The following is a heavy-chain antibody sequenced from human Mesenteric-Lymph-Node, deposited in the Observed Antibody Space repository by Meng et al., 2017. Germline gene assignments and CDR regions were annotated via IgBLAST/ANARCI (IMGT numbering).Heavy chain of an antibody. CDR3: ARVNRGVITY. J-gene: IGHJ4*02. CDR2: IYYSGST. Sequence: GSLRLSCTVSGFSINTNYYWSWIRQPPGKGLEWIGYIYYSGSTNYNPSLKSRVTISVDTSKNQFSLKLSSVTAADTAVYYCARVNRGVITYWGQGTLVTVS. V-gene: IGHV4-59*01. D-gene: IGHD3-10*01. CDR1: GFSINTNYY.